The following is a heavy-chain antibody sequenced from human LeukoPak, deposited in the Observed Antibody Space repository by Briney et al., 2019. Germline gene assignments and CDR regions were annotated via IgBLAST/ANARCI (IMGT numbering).Heavy chain of an antibody. CDR3: ARGLSRTFDY. D-gene: IGHD4/OR15-4a*01. V-gene: IGHV3-48*04. CDR1: GFTFSSYS. Sequence: GGSLRLSCAASGFTFSSYSMNWVRQAPGKGLEWVSYISSSSSTIYYADSVKGRFAISRDNAKNSLYLQMNSLRAEDTAVYYCARGLSRTFDYWGQGTLVTVSS. CDR2: ISSSSSTI. J-gene: IGHJ4*02.